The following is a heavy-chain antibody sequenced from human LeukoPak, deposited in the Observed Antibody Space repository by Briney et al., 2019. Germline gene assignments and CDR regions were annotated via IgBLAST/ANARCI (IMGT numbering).Heavy chain of an antibody. CDR2: IVVGSGNT. D-gene: IGHD2-2*01. J-gene: IGHJ3*02. V-gene: IGHV1-58*01. CDR1: GFTFTSSA. Sequence: ASVKVSCKASGFTFTSSAVQWVRQARGQRLEWIGWIVVGSGNTNYAQKFQERVTITRDMSTSTAYMELSSLRSEDTAVYYCARDKCSSTSCPHAFDIWGQGTMVTVSS. CDR3: ARDKCSSTSCPHAFDI.